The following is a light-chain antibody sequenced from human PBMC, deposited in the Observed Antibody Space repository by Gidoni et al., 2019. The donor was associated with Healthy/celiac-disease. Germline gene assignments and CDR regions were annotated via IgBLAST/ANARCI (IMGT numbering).Light chain of an antibody. Sequence: DIQMTQSPSSLSASVGDRVTITCRASQSIISYLNWYQQKPGKAPKLLIYAASSLQSGVPSRFSGSGSGTDFTLTISSLQPEDFATYYCQQSYSRTFGQGTKVEIK. J-gene: IGKJ1*01. V-gene: IGKV1-39*01. CDR1: QSIISY. CDR3: QQSYSRT. CDR2: AAS.